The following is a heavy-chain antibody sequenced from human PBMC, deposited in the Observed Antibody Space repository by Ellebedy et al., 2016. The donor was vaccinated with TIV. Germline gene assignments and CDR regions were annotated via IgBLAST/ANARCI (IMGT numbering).Heavy chain of an antibody. V-gene: IGHV3-33*01. CDR1: GFTFSNYG. CDR2: IWSGGSNK. CDR3: ARGGSTTFQLNYFDY. Sequence: GGSLRLXCAASGFTFSNYGMHWVRQAPGKGLEWVAVIWSGGSNKYYADSVKGRFTISRDNSKNTLYLQMNNLRAEDTAVYYCARGGSTTFQLNYFDYWGQGTLVTVSS. D-gene: IGHD2/OR15-2a*01. J-gene: IGHJ4*02.